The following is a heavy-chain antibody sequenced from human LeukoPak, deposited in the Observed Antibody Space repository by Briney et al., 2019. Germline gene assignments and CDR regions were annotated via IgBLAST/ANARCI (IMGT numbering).Heavy chain of an antibody. CDR1: GYTFTSYY. V-gene: IGHV1-46*01. CDR3: ATDRRPSITPLNYDSSGLDY. Sequence: GASVKVSCKASGYTFTSYYMHWVRQPPGQGLEWMGIINPSGGSTSYAQKFQGRVTMTRDTSTSTVYMELSNLRSEDTAVYYCATDRRPSITPLNYDSSGLDYWGQGTLVTVSS. D-gene: IGHD3-22*01. CDR2: INPSGGST. J-gene: IGHJ4*02.